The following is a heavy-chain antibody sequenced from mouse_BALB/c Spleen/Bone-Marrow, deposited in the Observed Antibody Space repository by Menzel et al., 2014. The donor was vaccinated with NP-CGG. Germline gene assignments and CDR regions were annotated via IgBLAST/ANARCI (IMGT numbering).Heavy chain of an antibody. CDR2: ISSGSSTI. CDR1: GFTFSSFG. Sequence: DVQLVESGGGLVQPGGSRKLSCAASGFTFSSFGMHWVRQAPEKGLGWVAYISSGSSTIYYADTVKGRFTISRDNPKNTLFLQMTSLRSEDTAMYYCARGGNFAWFAYWGQGTLVTVSA. V-gene: IGHV5-17*02. CDR3: ARGGNFAWFAY. D-gene: IGHD2-1*01. J-gene: IGHJ3*01.